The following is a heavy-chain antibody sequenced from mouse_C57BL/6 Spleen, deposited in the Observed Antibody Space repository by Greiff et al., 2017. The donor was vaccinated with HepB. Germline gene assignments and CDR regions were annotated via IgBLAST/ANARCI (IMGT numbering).Heavy chain of an antibody. CDR2: IYPGSGNT. CDR3: ARDYGSSPWFAY. V-gene: IGHV1-66*01. J-gene: IGHJ3*01. Sequence: QVHVKQSGPELVKPGASVKISCKASGYSFTSYYIHWVKQRPGQGLEWIGWIYPGSGNTKYNEKFKGKATLTADTSSSTAYMQLSSLTSEDSAVYYCARDYGSSPWFAYWGQGTLVTVSA. D-gene: IGHD1-1*01. CDR1: GYSFTSYY.